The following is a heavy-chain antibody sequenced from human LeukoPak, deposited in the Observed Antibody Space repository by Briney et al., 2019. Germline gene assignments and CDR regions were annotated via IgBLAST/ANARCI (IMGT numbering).Heavy chain of an antibody. CDR1: GGSISSYY. Sequence: SETLSLTCTVSGGSISSYYWSWIRQPPGKGLEWIGYIYYSGSTNYNPSLKSRVTISVDTSKNHFSLKLNSVTAADTAVYYCARGIGAASHSDFWGQGTLVTVSS. CDR3: ARGIGAASHSDF. J-gene: IGHJ4*02. D-gene: IGHD2-2*01. V-gene: IGHV4-59*01. CDR2: IYYSGST.